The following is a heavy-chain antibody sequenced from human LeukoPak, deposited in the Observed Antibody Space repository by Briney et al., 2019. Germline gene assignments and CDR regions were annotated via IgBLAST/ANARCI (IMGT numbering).Heavy chain of an antibody. V-gene: IGHV1-18*01. D-gene: IGHD3-22*01. J-gene: IGHJ4*02. CDR3: AREIRYYDSSGFYYTFDY. CDR1: GYTFTSYG. Sequence: ASVKVSCKASGYTFTSYGISWVRQAPGQGLEWMGWISAYNGNTNYAQKLQGRVTMTTDTSTSTAYMELRSLRSDDTAVYYCAREIRYYDSSGFYYTFDYWGRGTLVTVSS. CDR2: ISAYNGNT.